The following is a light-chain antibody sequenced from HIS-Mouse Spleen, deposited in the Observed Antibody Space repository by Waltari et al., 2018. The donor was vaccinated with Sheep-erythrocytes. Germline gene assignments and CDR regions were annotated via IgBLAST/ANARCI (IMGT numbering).Light chain of an antibody. V-gene: IGKV3-15*01. CDR2: GAS. J-gene: IGKJ2*01. CDR1: QSVSSN. Sequence: EIVMTQFPATLSVSPGESATLSCRASQSVSSNLAWYQQKPGQAPRLLIYGASTRATGIPARFSGSGSGTEFTLTISSMQSEDFAVYYCQQYNNWMYTFGQGTKLGIK. CDR3: QQYNNWMYT.